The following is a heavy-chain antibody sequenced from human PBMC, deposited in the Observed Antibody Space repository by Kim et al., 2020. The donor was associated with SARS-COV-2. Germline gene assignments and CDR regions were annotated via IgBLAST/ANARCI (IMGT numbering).Heavy chain of an antibody. CDR2: IYHSGST. D-gene: IGHD3-10*01. Sequence: SETLSLTCAVSGGSISSGGYSWSWIRQPPGKGLEWIGYIYHSGSTYYNPSLKSRVTISVDRSKNQFSLKLSSVTAADTAVYYCALGGEDYYGSGSALWFDPWGQGTLVTVSS. CDR3: ALGGEDYYGSGSALWFDP. J-gene: IGHJ5*02. CDR1: GGSISSGGYS. V-gene: IGHV4-30-2*01.